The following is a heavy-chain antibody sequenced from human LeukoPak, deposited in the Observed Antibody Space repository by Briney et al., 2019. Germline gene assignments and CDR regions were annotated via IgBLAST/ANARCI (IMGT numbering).Heavy chain of an antibody. CDR3: AKDNYYNGSGAFDI. D-gene: IGHD3-10*01. CDR2: ISWNSGSI. CDR1: GFTFDDYA. Sequence: GGSLRLSCAVSGFTFDDYAMHWVRQAPGKGLEWVSGISWNSGSIGYADSVKGRFTISRDNAKNSLYLQMNSLRAEDMALYYCAKDNYYNGSGAFDIWGQGTMVTVSS. V-gene: IGHV3-9*03. J-gene: IGHJ3*02.